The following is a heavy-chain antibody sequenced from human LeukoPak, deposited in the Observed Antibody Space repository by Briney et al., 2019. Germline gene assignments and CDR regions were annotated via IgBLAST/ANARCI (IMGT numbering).Heavy chain of an antibody. D-gene: IGHD1-26*01. J-gene: IGHJ6*03. CDR3: AKGGSPYYYYMDV. CDR1: GFTFSSYG. V-gene: IGHV3-30*18. Sequence: GGSLRLSCAASGFTFSSYGMHWVRQAPGKGLEWVAVISYDGSNKYYADSVKGRFTISRDNSKNTLYLQMNSLRAEDTAVYYCAKGGSPYYYYMDVWGKGTTVTVSS. CDR2: ISYDGSNK.